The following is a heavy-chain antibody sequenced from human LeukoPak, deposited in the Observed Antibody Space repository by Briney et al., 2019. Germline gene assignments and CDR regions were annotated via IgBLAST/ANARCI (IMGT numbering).Heavy chain of an antibody. CDR3: ARGCGGDCYSGHDY. Sequence: PGGSLRLSCAASGFTFSSYSMNWVRQPPGKGLEWVSSISSSSSYIYYADSVKGRFTISRDNAKNSLYLQMNSLRAEDTAVYYCARGCGGDCYSGHDYWGQGTLVTVSS. CDR1: GFTFSSYS. CDR2: ISSSSSYI. D-gene: IGHD2-21*02. J-gene: IGHJ4*02. V-gene: IGHV3-21*01.